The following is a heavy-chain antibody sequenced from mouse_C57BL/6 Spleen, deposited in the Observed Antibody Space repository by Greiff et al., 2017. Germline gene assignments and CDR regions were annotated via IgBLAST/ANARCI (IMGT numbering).Heavy chain of an antibody. Sequence: VHVKQSVAELVRPGASVKLSCKASGFNIKNTYMHWVKQRPEQGLAWIGRIDPANGNTKYAPKFQGKATITADTSSNTAYLQLSSLTSEDTAIYYCASSPYYGSRNWYFDVWGTGTTVTVSS. J-gene: IGHJ1*03. D-gene: IGHD1-1*01. CDR1: GFNIKNTY. CDR2: IDPANGNT. CDR3: ASSPYYGSRNWYFDV. V-gene: IGHV14-3*01.